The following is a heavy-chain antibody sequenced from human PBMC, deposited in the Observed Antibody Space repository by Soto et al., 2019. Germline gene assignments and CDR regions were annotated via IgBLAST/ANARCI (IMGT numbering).Heavy chain of an antibody. CDR1: GDSMTKYY. CDR2: IYTSGST. Sequence: QAQLQESGPGLVKPSETLSLTCTVSGDSMTKYYWSWIRQPAGKGLEWIGRIYTSGSTNYNPSLKSRVTMSIDTSNNHFSLSLKSVTAADTAVYYCARTVGAAYYFDFWGQGALVTVSS. D-gene: IGHD1-26*01. V-gene: IGHV4-4*07. CDR3: ARTVGAAYYFDF. J-gene: IGHJ4*02.